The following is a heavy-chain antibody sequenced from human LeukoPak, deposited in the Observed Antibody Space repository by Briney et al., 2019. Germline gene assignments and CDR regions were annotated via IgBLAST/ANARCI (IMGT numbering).Heavy chain of an antibody. D-gene: IGHD3-3*01. CDR3: AKVPYYDFWSGYFHFDY. CDR2: ISGSGGST. J-gene: IGHJ4*02. V-gene: IGHV3-23*01. Sequence: GGSLRLSCAASGLTFSSYAMSWVRQAPGKGLEWVSAISGSGGSTYYADSVKGRFTISRDNSKNTLYLQMNSLRAEDTAVYYCAKVPYYDFWSGYFHFDYWGQGTLVTVFS. CDR1: GLTFSSYA.